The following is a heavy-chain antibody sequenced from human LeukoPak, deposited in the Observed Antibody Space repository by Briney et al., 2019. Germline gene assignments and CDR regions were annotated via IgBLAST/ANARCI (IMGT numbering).Heavy chain of an antibody. CDR1: GFTVSSHY. Sequence: PGGSLRLSCAASGFTVSSHYMSWVRQAPGKGLDQVSVFYSGGDTYYADSVKGRFTISRDSSRNTLYLQMNSLRVEDTAVYYCATGGEYYDCSGYGHDHWGQGTLVTVSS. D-gene: IGHD3-22*01. V-gene: IGHV3-53*01. CDR2: FYSGGDT. J-gene: IGHJ4*02. CDR3: ATGGEYYDCSGYGHDH.